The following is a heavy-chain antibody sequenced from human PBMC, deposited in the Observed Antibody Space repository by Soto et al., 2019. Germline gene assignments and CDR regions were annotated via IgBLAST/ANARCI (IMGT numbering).Heavy chain of an antibody. J-gene: IGHJ2*01. Sequence: EVQLVESGGGLVQPGGSLRLSCAASGFTFNTYWMKWVRQAPGKGLEWVANIKQDGSEKYYVDSVKGRFTISRDNAENSMYLQMSSLRAEDTAVYYCARGGWGRYCDLWGRGTLVTVSS. CDR1: GFTFNTYW. CDR3: ARGGWGRYCDL. D-gene: IGHD2-21*02. V-gene: IGHV3-7*05. CDR2: IKQDGSEK.